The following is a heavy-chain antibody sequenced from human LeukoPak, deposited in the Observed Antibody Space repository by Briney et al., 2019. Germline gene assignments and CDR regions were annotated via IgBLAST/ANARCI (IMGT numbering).Heavy chain of an antibody. CDR3: AKEAYYDFWSGYYYFDS. J-gene: IGHJ4*02. CDR2: ISGSGGST. Sequence: PGGSLRLSCAASGFTFSSYDMSWVRQAPGKGLEWVSAISGSGGSTYYADSVKGRFTISRDNSKNTLYLQMNSLRAEDTAVYYCAKEAYYDFWSGYYYFDSWGQGTLVTVPS. CDR1: GFTFSSYD. D-gene: IGHD3-3*01. V-gene: IGHV3-23*01.